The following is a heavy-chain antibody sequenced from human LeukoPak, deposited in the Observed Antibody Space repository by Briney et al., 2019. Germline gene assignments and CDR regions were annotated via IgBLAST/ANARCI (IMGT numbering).Heavy chain of an antibody. CDR3: AKDGNYGGNGPLDY. J-gene: IGHJ4*02. V-gene: IGHV3-33*06. Sequence: GGSLRLSCAASGFTFSSYGMHWVRQAPGKGLECVAVIWYDGNNKKYADSVKGRFTISRDNSKSTLYLQMNSLRAEDTAVYYCAKDGNYGGNGPLDYWGQGTPVTVSS. D-gene: IGHD4-23*01. CDR2: IWYDGNNK. CDR1: GFTFSSYG.